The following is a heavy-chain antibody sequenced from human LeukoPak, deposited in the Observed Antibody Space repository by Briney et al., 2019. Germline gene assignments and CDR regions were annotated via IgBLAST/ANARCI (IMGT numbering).Heavy chain of an antibody. V-gene: IGHV4-38-2*01. CDR3: ARLGDYREY. J-gene: IGHJ4*02. Sequence: SETLSLTCAVSGYSISSGYYWGWIRQPPGKGVEWIGSIYHSGSTYYNPSLKSRVTISVDTSKNQFSLKLSSVTAADTAVYYCARLGDYREYWGQGTLVTVSS. D-gene: IGHD4-17*01. CDR2: IYHSGST. CDR1: GYSISSGYY.